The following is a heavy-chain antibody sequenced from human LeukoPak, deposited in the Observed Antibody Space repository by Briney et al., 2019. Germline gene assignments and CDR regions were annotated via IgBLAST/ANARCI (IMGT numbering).Heavy chain of an antibody. CDR3: ARRYDSSAYAVDY. J-gene: IGHJ4*02. CDR1: GYSFTSYW. CDR2: IYPDDSDT. D-gene: IGHD3-22*01. V-gene: IGHV5-51*01. Sequence: GESLKISCKGSGYSFTSYWIGWVRQMPGKGLEWMGIIYPDDSDTRYSPSFQGQVTISADKSISPAYLQWSSLKASDTAMHYCARRYDSSAYAVDYWGQGTLVTVSS.